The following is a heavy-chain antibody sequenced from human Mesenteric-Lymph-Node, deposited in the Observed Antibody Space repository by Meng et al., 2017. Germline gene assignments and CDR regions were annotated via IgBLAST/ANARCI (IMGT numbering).Heavy chain of an antibody. D-gene: IGHD6-13*01. CDR2: TYYRSKWYN. V-gene: IGHV6-1*01. CDR3: ARAADSSLDY. CDR1: GDSVSGNGVA. Sequence: QLQLQQSGPGLVKPSQTLSVTCAISGDSVSGNGVAWNWIRQSPSRGLEWLGRTYYRSKWYNKYAVSVKSRIGINADTAKNQFSLQLNSVTPEDTAVYYCARAADSSLDYWGQGTLVTVSS. J-gene: IGHJ4*02.